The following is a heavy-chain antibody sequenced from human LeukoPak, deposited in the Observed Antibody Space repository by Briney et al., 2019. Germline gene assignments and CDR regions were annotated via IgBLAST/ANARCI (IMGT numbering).Heavy chain of an antibody. D-gene: IGHD5-18*01. CDR3: AREGGYSYDDAFDI. CDR2: INAGSGNT. V-gene: IGHV1-3*01. Sequence: ASVKVSCKASGYTFTSYAMHWVRQAPGQRLEWMGWINAGSGNTKYSQKFQGRVTITRDTSASTAYMELSSLRSEDTAVYYCAREGGYSYDDAFDIWGQGTMVTVSS. CDR1: GYTFTSYA. J-gene: IGHJ3*02.